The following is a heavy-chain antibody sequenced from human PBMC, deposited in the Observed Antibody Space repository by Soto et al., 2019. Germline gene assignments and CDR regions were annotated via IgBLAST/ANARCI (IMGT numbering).Heavy chain of an antibody. D-gene: IGHD1-26*01. CDR3: ARVRATTLHYFDS. Sequence: PGESLKISCQVSGYRFTSYWLTWVRQVPGKGLECLGRIEPRDSYTNYSPSFQGHVTISVDKSINTAYLQWNSLKASDTAIYYCARVRATTLHYFDSWGQGTLVTVSS. V-gene: IGHV5-10-1*01. CDR1: GYRFTSYW. J-gene: IGHJ4*02. CDR2: IEPRDSYT.